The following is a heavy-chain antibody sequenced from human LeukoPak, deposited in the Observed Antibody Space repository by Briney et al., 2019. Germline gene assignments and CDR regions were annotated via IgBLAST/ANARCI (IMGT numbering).Heavy chain of an antibody. J-gene: IGHJ4*02. Sequence: AASVKVSCKASGGTFSSYAISWVRQAPGQWLEWMGGIIPIFGTANYAQKFQGRVTITTDESTSTAYMELSSLRSEDTAVYYCARGGLELRSLDYWGQGTLVTVSS. CDR2: IIPIFGTA. CDR3: ARGGLELRSLDY. CDR1: GGTFSSYA. V-gene: IGHV1-69*05. D-gene: IGHD1-7*01.